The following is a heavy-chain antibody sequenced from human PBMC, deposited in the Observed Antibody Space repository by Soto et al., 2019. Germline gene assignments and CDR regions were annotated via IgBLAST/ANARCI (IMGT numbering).Heavy chain of an antibody. Sequence: SETLSLTCAVYGGSFSGYYWSWIRQPPGKGLEWIGEINHSGSTNYNPSLKSRVTISVDTSKNQFSLKLSSVTAADTAVYYCARTPSQLRYFDWLSPHYYCGMDVWGQGTTVTVSS. CDR3: ARTPSQLRYFDWLSPHYYCGMDV. CDR2: INHSGST. CDR1: GGSFSGYY. V-gene: IGHV4-34*01. J-gene: IGHJ6*02. D-gene: IGHD3-9*01.